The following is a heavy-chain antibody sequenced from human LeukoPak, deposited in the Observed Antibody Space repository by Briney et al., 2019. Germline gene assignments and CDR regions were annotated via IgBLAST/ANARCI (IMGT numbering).Heavy chain of an antibody. CDR1: GYSFTSYW. J-gene: IGHJ3*02. D-gene: IGHD3-22*01. Sequence: KDGASLQISCKGSGYSFTSYWIGWVRQLPGKGLEWMGIIYPGDSDTRYSPSFQGQVTISADKSISTAYLQWSSLKASDTAMYYCARQYYYDSSGYFGMGAFDIWGQGTMVTVSS. CDR3: ARQYYYDSSGYFGMGAFDI. CDR2: IYPGDSDT. V-gene: IGHV5-51*01.